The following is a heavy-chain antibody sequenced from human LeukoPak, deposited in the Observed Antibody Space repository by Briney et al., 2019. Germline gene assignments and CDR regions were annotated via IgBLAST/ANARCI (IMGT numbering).Heavy chain of an antibody. D-gene: IGHD5-18*01. J-gene: IGHJ2*01. CDR2: INHSGST. CDR1: GGSFSGYY. Sequence: PSETLSLTCAVYGGSFSGYYWSWIRQPPGKGLEWIREINHSGSTNYNPSLKSRVTISVDTSKNQFSLKLSSVTAADTAVYYCARLRGYSYGYGAAPDLWGRGTLVTVSS. CDR3: ARLRGYSYGYGAAPDL. V-gene: IGHV4-34*01.